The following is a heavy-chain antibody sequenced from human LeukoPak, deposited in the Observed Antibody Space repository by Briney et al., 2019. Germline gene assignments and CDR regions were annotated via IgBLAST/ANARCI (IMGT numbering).Heavy chain of an antibody. D-gene: IGHD1-26*01. CDR2: ISSSSSYI. CDR3: ARDTTPRFYMDV. CDR1: GFTFSSYS. J-gene: IGHJ6*03. V-gene: IGHV3-21*01. Sequence: GGSLRLSCAASGFTFSSYSMIWVRQAPGKGLEWVSSISSSSSYIYYADSVKGRFTISRDNAKNSLYLQMNSLRAEDTAVYYCARDTTPRFYMDVWGKGTTVTVSS.